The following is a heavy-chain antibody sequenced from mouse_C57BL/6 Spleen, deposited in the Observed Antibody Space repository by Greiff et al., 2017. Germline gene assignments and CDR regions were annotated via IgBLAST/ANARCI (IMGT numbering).Heavy chain of an antibody. CDR2: FHPYNDDT. V-gene: IGHV1-47*01. CDR1: GFTFTTYP. Sequence: VQLQQSGAELVKPGASVKMSCKASGFTFTTYPIEWMKQNHGKSLEWIGNFHPYNDDTKYNAKFKGKATLTVEKSSSTVYLELSQLTSDDSAVYYCARNYYGSSHYFDYWGQGTTLTVSS. D-gene: IGHD1-1*01. CDR3: ARNYYGSSHYFDY. J-gene: IGHJ2*01.